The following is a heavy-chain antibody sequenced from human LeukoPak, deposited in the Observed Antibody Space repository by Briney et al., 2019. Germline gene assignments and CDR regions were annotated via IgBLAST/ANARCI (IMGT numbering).Heavy chain of an antibody. J-gene: IGHJ3*02. V-gene: IGHV1-69*13. CDR1: GGTFSSYA. CDR3: ARGYYDSSGYSFWSILFDI. Sequence: ASVKVSCKASGGTFSSYAISWVRQAPGQGLEWVGGIIPIFGTANYAQKFQGRVTITADESTSTAYMELSSLRSEDTAVYYCARGYYDSSGYSFWSILFDIWGQGTMVTVSS. D-gene: IGHD3-22*01. CDR2: IIPIFGTA.